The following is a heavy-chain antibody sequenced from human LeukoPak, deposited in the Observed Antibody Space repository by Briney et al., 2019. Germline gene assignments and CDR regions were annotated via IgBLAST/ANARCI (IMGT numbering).Heavy chain of an antibody. CDR3: ARENTYYYDSSGYYRN. CDR2: INPSGGST. CDR1: GYTFISYY. J-gene: IGHJ4*02. Sequence: ASVKVSCKASGYTFISYYTHWVRQAPGQGLEWMGIINPSGGSTSYAQKFQGRVTMTRDTSTSTVYMELSSLRSEDTAVYYCARENTYYYDSSGYYRNWGQGTLVTVSS. V-gene: IGHV1-46*01. D-gene: IGHD3-22*01.